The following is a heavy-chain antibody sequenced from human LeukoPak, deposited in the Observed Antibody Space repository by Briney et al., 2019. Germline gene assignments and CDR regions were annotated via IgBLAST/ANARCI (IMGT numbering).Heavy chain of an antibody. D-gene: IGHD6-13*01. CDR3: AQDPTAAPGAQSFDI. CDR1: GFTFSSYW. J-gene: IGHJ3*02. Sequence: GGSLRLSCAASGFTFSSYWMSWVRQAPGKGLEWVANIKQDGSEKYYVDSVKGRFTISRDNSKNTLSLQMNSLRTEDTAVYYCAQDPTAAPGAQSFDIWGQGTMVTVSS. CDR2: IKQDGSEK. V-gene: IGHV3-7*01.